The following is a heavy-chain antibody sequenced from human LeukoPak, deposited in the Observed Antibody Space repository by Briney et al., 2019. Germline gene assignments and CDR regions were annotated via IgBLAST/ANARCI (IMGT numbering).Heavy chain of an antibody. CDR2: IYPNSGVT. CDR1: GYSFTDYY. D-gene: IGHD1-14*01. Sequence: ALVKVSCKASGYSFTDYYIHWVRQAPGQGLEWMGWIYPNSGVTNYAQNFQGRVTVTRDTSISTAYMDLSSLTSDDTAVYFCVRDVRAGRNDAFDIWGQGTMVTVSS. CDR3: VRDVRAGRNDAFDI. J-gene: IGHJ3*02. V-gene: IGHV1-2*02.